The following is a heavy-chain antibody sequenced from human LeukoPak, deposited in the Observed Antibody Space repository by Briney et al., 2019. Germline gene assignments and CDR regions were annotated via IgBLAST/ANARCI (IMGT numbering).Heavy chain of an antibody. CDR3: ASSPGYYYYYMDV. Sequence: RASVKVSCKVSGYTLTELSMHWVRQAPGKGLEWMGGFDPEDGETIYAQKFQGRVTMTEDTSTDTAYMELSSLRSEDTAVYYCASSPGYYYYYMDVWGKGTTVTVSS. V-gene: IGHV1-24*01. D-gene: IGHD6-6*01. J-gene: IGHJ6*03. CDR1: GYTLTELS. CDR2: FDPEDGET.